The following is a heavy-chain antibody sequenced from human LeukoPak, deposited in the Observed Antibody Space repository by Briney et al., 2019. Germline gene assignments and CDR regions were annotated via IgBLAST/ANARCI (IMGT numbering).Heavy chain of an antibody. D-gene: IGHD2-2*01. V-gene: IGHV4-59*08. CDR1: AGAITSQY. CDR3: ARLSTDNVVLPGAMAYHFDC. Sequence: PSETLSLTCTVSAGAITSQYWSWIRQSPGKGLEFIGYINYSGSTSYDPSLKSRVAISVDTSKNQFSLKLSSVTAADTAMYFCARLSTDNVVLPGAMAYHFDCWGQGTLVTVSS. CDR2: INYSGST. J-gene: IGHJ4*02.